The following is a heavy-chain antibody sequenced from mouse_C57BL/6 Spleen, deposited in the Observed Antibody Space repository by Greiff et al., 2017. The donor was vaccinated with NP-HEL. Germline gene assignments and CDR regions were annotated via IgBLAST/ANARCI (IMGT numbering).Heavy chain of an antibody. J-gene: IGHJ2*01. V-gene: IGHV1-59*01. CDR3: ARWGD. CDR2: IDPSDSYT. Sequence: VQLQQSGAELVRPGTSVKLSCKASGYTFTSYWMHWVKQRPGQGLEWIGVIDPSDSYTNYNQKFKGKATLTVDTSSSTAYMQLSSLTSEDSAVYYCARWGDWGQGTTLTVSS. CDR1: GYTFTSYW.